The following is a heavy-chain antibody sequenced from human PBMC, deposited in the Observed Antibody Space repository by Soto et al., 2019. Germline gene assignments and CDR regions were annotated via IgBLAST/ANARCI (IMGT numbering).Heavy chain of an antibody. CDR3: ARMDVVVPAAILLYYYYYMDC. CDR1: GGSFSGYY. Sequence: SETLSLTCAVYGGSFSGYYWSWIRQPPGKGLEWIGEINHSGSTNYNPSLKSRVTISVDTSKNQFSLKLSSVTAADTAVYYCARMDVVVPAAILLYYYYYMDCWGKGTTVTVSS. CDR2: INHSGST. V-gene: IGHV4-34*01. D-gene: IGHD2-2*02. J-gene: IGHJ6*03.